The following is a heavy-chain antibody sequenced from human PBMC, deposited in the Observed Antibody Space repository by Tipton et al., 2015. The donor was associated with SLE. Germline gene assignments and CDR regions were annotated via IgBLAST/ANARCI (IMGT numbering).Heavy chain of an antibody. CDR2: IHSSGTT. J-gene: IGHJ4*02. D-gene: IGHD1-26*01. V-gene: IGHV4-59*08. CDR1: GVSLSSHY. CDR3: ARSEGYYSALTY. Sequence: TLSLTCTVSGVSLSSHYWSWIRQSPGKGLEWIGYIHSSGTTNYNPSLRGRVTMSVDTSKNQFSLKVSSVTTADTAVYYCARSEGYYSALTYWGQGTLVTVSS.